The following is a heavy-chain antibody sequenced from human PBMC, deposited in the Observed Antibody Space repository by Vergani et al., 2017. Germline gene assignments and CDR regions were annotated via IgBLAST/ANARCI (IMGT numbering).Heavy chain of an antibody. V-gene: IGHV3-74*02. Sequence: EVQLVESGGGLVQPGGSLRLSCAASGFTFSSYWMHWVRQAPGKGLVWVSRINSDGSSTSYADSVKGRFTISRDNAKNTLYLQMNSLRAEDTAVYYCAKGMVRGVYLDYWGQGTLVTVSS. CDR1: GFTFSSYW. CDR2: INSDGSST. D-gene: IGHD3-10*01. J-gene: IGHJ4*02. CDR3: AKGMVRGVYLDY.